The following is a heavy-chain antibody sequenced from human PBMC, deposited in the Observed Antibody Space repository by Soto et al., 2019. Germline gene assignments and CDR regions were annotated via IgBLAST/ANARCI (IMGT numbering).Heavy chain of an antibody. D-gene: IGHD3-22*01. CDR3: AKDDRNYYDSSAYYPFDY. Sequence: GGSLRLSCAASGFPFNSYAMNWVRQAPGKGLEWVSTISDSGGSTYYADSVKGRFTISRDNSKNTLYLQMNSLRAEDTAVYYCAKDDRNYYDSSAYYPFDYWGQGTLVTVSS. CDR2: ISDSGGST. J-gene: IGHJ4*02. V-gene: IGHV3-23*01. CDR1: GFPFNSYA.